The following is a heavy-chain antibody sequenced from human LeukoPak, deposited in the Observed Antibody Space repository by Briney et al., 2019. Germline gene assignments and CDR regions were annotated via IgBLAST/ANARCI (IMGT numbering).Heavy chain of an antibody. J-gene: IGHJ6*03. CDR1: GGSISTYY. D-gene: IGHD2-8*01. V-gene: IGHV4-4*09. CDR3: ARYNGPNFYSYYMDV. CDR2: IYPGGSP. Sequence: PSETLSLTCTVSGGSISTYYWSWIRQPPGKGLEWTGYIYPGGSPNYNPSLESRVSISADTPKNQFSLKLFSVTAADAAVYYCARYNGPNFYSYYMDVWGKGTTVTVSS.